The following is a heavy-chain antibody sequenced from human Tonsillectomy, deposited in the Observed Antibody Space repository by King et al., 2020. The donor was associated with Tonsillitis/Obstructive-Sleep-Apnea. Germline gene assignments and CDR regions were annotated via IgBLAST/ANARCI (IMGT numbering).Heavy chain of an antibody. J-gene: IGHJ6*02. CDR2: ISYDGSNK. CDR3: AKEDYDFWSGYYTVGYSYYGMDV. Sequence: QLVESGGGVVQPGRSLRLSCAASGFTFSSYGMHWVRQAPGKGLEWVAVISYDGSNKYYADSVKGRFTISRDNSKNTLYLQMNSLRAEDTAVYYCAKEDYDFWSGYYTVGYSYYGMDVWGQGTTVTVSS. V-gene: IGHV3-30*18. CDR1: GFTFSSYG. D-gene: IGHD3-3*01.